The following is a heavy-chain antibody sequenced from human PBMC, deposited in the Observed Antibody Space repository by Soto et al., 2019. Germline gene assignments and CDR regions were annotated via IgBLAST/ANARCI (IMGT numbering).Heavy chain of an antibody. Sequence: ASGTLSLTFTVSGGSLSSYYWSWIRQPPGKGLEWIGYIYYSGSTNYNPSLKSRVTISVDTSKNQFSLKLSSVTAADTAVYYCAASEEGSGWFDYWGQGTLVTVSS. CDR2: IYYSGST. D-gene: IGHD6-19*01. CDR1: GGSLSSYY. CDR3: AASEEGSGWFDY. J-gene: IGHJ4*02. V-gene: IGHV4-59*01.